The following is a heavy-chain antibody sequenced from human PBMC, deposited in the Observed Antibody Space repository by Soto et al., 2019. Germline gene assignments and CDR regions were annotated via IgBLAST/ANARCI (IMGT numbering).Heavy chain of an antibody. CDR2: IYWDDSK. CDR1: GFSLTTDRVG. V-gene: IGHV2-5*02. Sequence: QITLKESGPTLVKPTQTLTLTCTFSGFSLTTDRVGVGWIRQPPGEALEWLAGIYWDDSKTYRPSLESRLTITKDTSNNQVALTMTNMDSLDTATYYCAHAYGGRSLYWGQGTLVTVSS. D-gene: IGHD1-26*01. J-gene: IGHJ4*02. CDR3: AHAYGGRSLY.